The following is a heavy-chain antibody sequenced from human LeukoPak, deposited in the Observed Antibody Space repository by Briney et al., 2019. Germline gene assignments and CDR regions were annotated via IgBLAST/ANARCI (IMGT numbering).Heavy chain of an antibody. D-gene: IGHD3-10*01. CDR1: GFTFSSYG. CDR3: AKGLGRYYYYYGMDV. J-gene: IGHJ6*02. Sequence: GGSLRLSWAASGFTFSSYGMHWVRQAPGKGLEWVAVISYDGSNKYYADSVKGRFTISRDNSKNTLYQQMNSLRAEDTAVYYCAKGLGRYYYYYGMDVWGQGTTVTVSS. CDR2: ISYDGSNK. V-gene: IGHV3-30*18.